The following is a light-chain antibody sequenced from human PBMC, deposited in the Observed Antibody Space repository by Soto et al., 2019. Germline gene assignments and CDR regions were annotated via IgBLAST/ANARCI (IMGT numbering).Light chain of an antibody. CDR1: QSVSSTF. Sequence: DIVLTQSPGTLSLSPGERATLSCRASQSVSSTFFAWYQQKPGQAPRLLMFGASNRATGIPDRFSGSGSGTDFTLTISRPEPEDFAMYYCQQYGTSPRGTFGQGTKVDIK. CDR3: QQYGTSPRGT. V-gene: IGKV3-20*01. J-gene: IGKJ1*01. CDR2: GAS.